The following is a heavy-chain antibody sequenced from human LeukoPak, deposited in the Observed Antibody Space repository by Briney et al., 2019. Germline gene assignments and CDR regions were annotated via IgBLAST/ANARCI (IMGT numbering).Heavy chain of an antibody. CDR2: INHSGST. V-gene: IGHV4-34*01. J-gene: IGHJ4*02. CDR3: ARGRGSSGYFDY. Sequence: SETLSLTCAVYGGSFSGYYWSWIRQPPGKGLEWIGEINHSGSTNYNPSLKSRATISVDTSKNQFSLKLSSVTAADTAVYYCARGRGSSGYFDYWGQGTLVTVSS. CDR1: GGSFSGYY. D-gene: IGHD6-6*01.